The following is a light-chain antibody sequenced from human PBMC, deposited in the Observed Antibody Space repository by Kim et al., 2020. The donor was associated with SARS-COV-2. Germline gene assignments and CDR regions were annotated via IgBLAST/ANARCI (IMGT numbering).Light chain of an antibody. V-gene: IGKV3-15*01. Sequence: VSTGERVTLSCRASQNVRSNLAWYQQKPGQAPRLLIYGASNRATGIPARFSGSGSGTQFTLTISSLQSEDVAVYYCQQYNNWPLTFGGGTKVDIK. CDR2: GAS. J-gene: IGKJ4*01. CDR3: QQYNNWPLT. CDR1: QNVRSN.